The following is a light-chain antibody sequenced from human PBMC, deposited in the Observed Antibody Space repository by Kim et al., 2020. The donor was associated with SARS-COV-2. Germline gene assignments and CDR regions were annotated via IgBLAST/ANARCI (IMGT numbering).Light chain of an antibody. V-gene: IGLV3-1*01. J-gene: IGLJ3*02. CDR2: QNT. Sequence: QGQAASISCSGDMLGNKYACWYQQKPGQAPVLVIYQNTKRPSGIPERFSGSNSGNTATLTISGTQAMDEADYYCQAWDSSTSDWVFGGGTKVTVL. CDR1: MLGNKY. CDR3: QAWDSSTSDWV.